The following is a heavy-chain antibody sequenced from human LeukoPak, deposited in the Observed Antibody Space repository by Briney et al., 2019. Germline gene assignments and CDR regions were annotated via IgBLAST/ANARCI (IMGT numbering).Heavy chain of an antibody. D-gene: IGHD2-2*01. CDR1: GFTFSSYS. CDR3: AKLTRGYCSSTACPNWLDP. J-gene: IGHJ5*02. CDR2: ISSSSSYI. Sequence: PGGSLRLPCAASGFTFSSYSMNWARQAPGKGLEWVSSISSSSSYIYYADSVKGRFTISRDNSKNTLYLQMNSLRAGDTAIFYCAKLTRGYCSSTACPNWLDPWGQGTLVTVSS. V-gene: IGHV3-21*04.